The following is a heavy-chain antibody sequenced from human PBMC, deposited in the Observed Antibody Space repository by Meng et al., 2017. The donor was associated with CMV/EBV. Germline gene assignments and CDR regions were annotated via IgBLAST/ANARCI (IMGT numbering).Heavy chain of an antibody. V-gene: IGHV4-34*01. D-gene: IGHD2-2*01. Sequence: GSLRLSCAVYGGSFSGYYWSWIRQPPGNGLEWIGEINHSGSTNYNPSLKSRVTISVDTSKNQFSLKLSSVTAADTAVYYCAKARSSTSYRTYYFDYWGQGTLVTVSS. CDR3: AKARSSTSYRTYYFDY. CDR1: GGSFSGYY. J-gene: IGHJ4*02. CDR2: INHSGST.